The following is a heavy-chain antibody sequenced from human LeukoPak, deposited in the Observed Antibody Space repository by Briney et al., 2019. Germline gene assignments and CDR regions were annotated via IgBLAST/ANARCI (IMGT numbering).Heavy chain of an antibody. CDR1: GFTFSSYA. Sequence: GGSLRLSCAASGFTFSSYAMSWVRQAPGKGLEWVSAISGSGGSTYYAGSVKGRFTISRDNSKNTLYMQMNRLRAEDTAVYYCAKDLSRVPAATTYDAFDIWGQGTMVTVSS. CDR2: ISGSGGST. CDR3: AKDLSRVPAATTYDAFDI. V-gene: IGHV3-23*01. D-gene: IGHD2-2*01. J-gene: IGHJ3*02.